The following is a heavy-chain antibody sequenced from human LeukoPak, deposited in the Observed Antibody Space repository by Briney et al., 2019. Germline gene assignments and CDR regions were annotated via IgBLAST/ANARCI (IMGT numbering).Heavy chain of an antibody. CDR2: INPSGGST. CDR3: ARDPGYYGSGSYPNYFDY. D-gene: IGHD3-10*01. CDR1: GYTFTSYY. V-gene: IGHV1-46*01. Sequence: GASVKDSCKASGYTFTSYYMHWVRQAPGQGLEWMGIINPSGGSTSYAQKFQGRVTMTRDTSTSTVYMELSSLRSEDTAVYYCARDPGYYGSGSYPNYFDYWGQGTLVTVSS. J-gene: IGHJ4*02.